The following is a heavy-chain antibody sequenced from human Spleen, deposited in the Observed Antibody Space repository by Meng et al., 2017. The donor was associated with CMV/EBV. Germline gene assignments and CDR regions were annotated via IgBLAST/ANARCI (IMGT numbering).Heavy chain of an antibody. J-gene: IGHJ4*02. CDR3: AKESSGWRNFDY. CDR2: IAYDGSNL. D-gene: IGHD6-19*01. CDR1: GYTFTGYY. Sequence: SCKASGYTFTGYYMHWVRQAPGKGLDWVAVIAYDGSNLFYADSVKGRFTISRDNSRNTLYLQMSSLRAEDTAVYYCAKESSGWRNFDYWGQGTLVTVSS. V-gene: IGHV3-30-3*02.